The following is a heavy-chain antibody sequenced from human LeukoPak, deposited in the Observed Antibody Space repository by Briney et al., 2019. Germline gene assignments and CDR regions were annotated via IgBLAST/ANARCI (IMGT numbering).Heavy chain of an antibody. D-gene: IGHD2-2*01. Sequence: GGSLRLSCAASRFTFNTYWMHWVRQAPGKGLVWVSRINSDGSSTIYADSVKGRFTISRDNAKNTLYLQMNSLRAEDTAVYYCAKERRGCSTTCSFDYWGQGTLVTVSS. J-gene: IGHJ4*02. V-gene: IGHV3-74*01. CDR2: INSDGSST. CDR3: AKERRGCSTTCSFDY. CDR1: RFTFNTYW.